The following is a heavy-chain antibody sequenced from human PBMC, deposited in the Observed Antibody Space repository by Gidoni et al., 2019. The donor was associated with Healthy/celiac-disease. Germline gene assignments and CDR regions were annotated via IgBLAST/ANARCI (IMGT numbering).Heavy chain of an antibody. D-gene: IGHD5-18*01. Sequence: EVQLVETGGGLIQPGGSLRLSCAASGLPVSSNYMSCVRQAPGKGLEWVSVIYSGGSTYYADSVKGRFTISRDNSKNTLYLQMNSLRAEDTAVYYCARSMWGVTAMAPYWYFDLWGRGTLVTVSS. CDR2: IYSGGST. J-gene: IGHJ2*01. CDR1: GLPVSSNY. CDR3: ARSMWGVTAMAPYWYFDL. V-gene: IGHV3-53*02.